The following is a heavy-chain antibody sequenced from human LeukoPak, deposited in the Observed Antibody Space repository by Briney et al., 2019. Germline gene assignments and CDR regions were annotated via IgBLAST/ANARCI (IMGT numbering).Heavy chain of an antibody. J-gene: IGHJ5*02. CDR2: TSGSGGST. V-gene: IGHV3-23*01. CDR3: AIGSGSFSFDP. CDR1: GFTFSSYA. D-gene: IGHD3-10*01. Sequence: GGSLILSCAASGFTFSSYAMSWVRQAPGKGLEWVSATSGSGGSTYYADSVRGRFTISRDNSKNTLYLQMNSLRAEYTAVYYCAIGSGSFSFDPWGQGTLVTVSS.